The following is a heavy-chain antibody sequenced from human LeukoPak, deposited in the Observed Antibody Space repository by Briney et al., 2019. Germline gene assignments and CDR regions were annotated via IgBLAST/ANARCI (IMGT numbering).Heavy chain of an antibody. CDR2: ISSGTNFR. D-gene: IGHD3-16*01. CDR3: ARVGLYDSVWGNRRGVGIDY. V-gene: IGHV3-21*01. J-gene: IGHJ4*02. Sequence: PGGSLRLSCAASGFTFSSYAMSWVRQAPGEGLEWVSYISSGTNFRSYADSVKGRFTISRDNAKNSLSLQMYSLRVEDTAVYYCARVGLYDSVWGNRRGVGIDYWGQGVLSPSLQ. CDR1: GFTFSSYA.